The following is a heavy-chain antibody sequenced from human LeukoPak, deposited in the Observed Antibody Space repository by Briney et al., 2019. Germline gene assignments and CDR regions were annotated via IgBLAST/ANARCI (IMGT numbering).Heavy chain of an antibody. D-gene: IGHD5-12*01. CDR1: GFIFSNDA. Sequence: GGSLRLSCAASGFIFSNDAMHWVRQAPGKGLEWVAFIWFDGSNKHYADSVKGRFTISRDNSKITLYLQMNSLRAEDTAVYYCAKSYNGYESKPDYWGQGTLVTVSS. CDR3: AKSYNGYESKPDY. CDR2: IWFDGSNK. J-gene: IGHJ4*02. V-gene: IGHV3-30*02.